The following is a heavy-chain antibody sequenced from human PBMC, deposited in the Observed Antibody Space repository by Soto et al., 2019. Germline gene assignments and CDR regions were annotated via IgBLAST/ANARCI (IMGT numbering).Heavy chain of an antibody. Sequence: SQTLSLTCAISGDSVSSNSAAWKWIRQSPSRGLEWLGRTYYRSKWYNDYAVSVKSRITINPDTSKNQFSLQLNSVTPEDTAVYYCARDLPGLISSSSPFDYWGQGTLVTVSS. CDR3: ARDLPGLISSSSPFDY. CDR1: GDSVSSNSAA. V-gene: IGHV6-1*01. D-gene: IGHD6-6*01. CDR2: TYYRSKWYN. J-gene: IGHJ4*02.